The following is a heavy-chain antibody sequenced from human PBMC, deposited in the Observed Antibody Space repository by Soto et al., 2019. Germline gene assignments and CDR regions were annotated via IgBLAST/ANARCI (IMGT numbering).Heavy chain of an antibody. V-gene: IGHV1-69*13. J-gene: IGHJ6*02. D-gene: IGHD6-13*01. CDR1: GGTFSSYA. Sequence: SVKVSCKASGGTFSSYAISWVRQAPGQGLEWMGGIIPIFGTANYAQKFQGRVTITADESTSTAYMELSSLRSEDTAVYYCARGNGIAASIYYYYGMDVWGQGTTVTVSS. CDR3: ARGNGIAASIYYYYGMDV. CDR2: IIPIFGTA.